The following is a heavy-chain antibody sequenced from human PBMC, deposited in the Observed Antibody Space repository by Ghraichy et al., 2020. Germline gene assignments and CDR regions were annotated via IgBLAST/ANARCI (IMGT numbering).Heavy chain of an antibody. CDR3: ARHLSIGLWFRNWFDP. V-gene: IGHV4-39*01. D-gene: IGHD3-10*01. J-gene: IGHJ5*02. Sequence: SETLSLTCTVSGGSISSSSYYWGWIRQPPGKGLEWIGSIYYSGSTYYNPSLKSRVTISVDTSKNQFSLKLSSVTAADTAVYYCARHLSIGLWFRNWFDPWGQGTLVTVSS. CDR2: IYYSGST. CDR1: GGSISSSSYY.